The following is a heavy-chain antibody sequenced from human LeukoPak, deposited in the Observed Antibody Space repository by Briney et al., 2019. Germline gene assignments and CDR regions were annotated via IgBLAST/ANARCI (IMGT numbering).Heavy chain of an antibody. D-gene: IGHD6-6*01. CDR2: ISSSSSYI. Sequence: GGSLRLSCAASGFTFSSYSMNWVRQAPGKGLEWVSSISSSSSYIYYADSVKGRFTTSRDNAKNSLYLQMNSLRAEDTAVYYCARGMAAGTGGFDYWGQGTLVTVSS. J-gene: IGHJ4*02. V-gene: IGHV3-21*01. CDR3: ARGMAAGTGGFDY. CDR1: GFTFSSYS.